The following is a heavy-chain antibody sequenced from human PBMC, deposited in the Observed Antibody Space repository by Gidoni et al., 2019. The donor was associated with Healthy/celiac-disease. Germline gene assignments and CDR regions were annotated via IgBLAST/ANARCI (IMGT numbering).Heavy chain of an antibody. J-gene: IGHJ4*02. V-gene: IGHV1-46*01. CDR3: ARAQGGYYDSSGYYLDY. D-gene: IGHD3-22*01. CDR1: GYTFTSYY. Sequence: QVQLVQSGAEVKTPGASVQVPCKASGYTFTSYYMHWVRQAPGQGLEWIGIINPSGGSTSYDQKFQGRVTMNRDTYTSTVYMELSSLRSEDTAVYYCARAQGGYYDSSGYYLDYWGQGTLVTVSS. CDR2: INPSGGST.